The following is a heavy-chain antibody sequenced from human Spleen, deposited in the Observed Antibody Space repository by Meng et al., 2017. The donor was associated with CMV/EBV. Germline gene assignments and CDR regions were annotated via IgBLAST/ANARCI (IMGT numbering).Heavy chain of an antibody. V-gene: IGHV3-23*01. CDR3: ARDNTYGNYYYGMDV. CDR2: ISGSASST. D-gene: IGHD5-18*01. CDR1: GFTFSSYA. Sequence: GGSLRLSCAASGFTFSSYAMSWVRQAPGKGLEWVSGISGSASSTYYADSVKGRFTISRDNSKNTLYLQMNSLRAEDTAVYYCARDNTYGNYYYGMDVWGQGTTVTVSS. J-gene: IGHJ6*02.